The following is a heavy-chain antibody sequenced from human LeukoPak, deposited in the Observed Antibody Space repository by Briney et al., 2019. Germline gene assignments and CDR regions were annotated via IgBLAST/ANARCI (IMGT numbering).Heavy chain of an antibody. CDR1: GYPFTSYG. Sequence: ASVMVSCKASGYPFTSYGISWVRQAPGQGLEWMGWISGYNGNTNYAQKLQGRVTMTTDTSTSTAYMELRSLRSDDTAVYYCARDYRKVFGVIIIDGMDVWGQGTTVTVSS. J-gene: IGHJ6*02. CDR3: ARDYRKVFGVIIIDGMDV. V-gene: IGHV1-18*01. D-gene: IGHD3-3*01. CDR2: ISGYNGNT.